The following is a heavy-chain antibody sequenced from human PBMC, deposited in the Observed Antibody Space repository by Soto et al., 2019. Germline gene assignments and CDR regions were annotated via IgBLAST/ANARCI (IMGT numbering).Heavy chain of an antibody. CDR3: AKDSASQKIWLLFDY. CDR2: ISGSGGST. D-gene: IGHD5-18*01. V-gene: IGHV3-23*01. CDR1: GFTFSSYA. J-gene: IGHJ4*02. Sequence: EVQLLESGGGLVQPGGSLRLPCAASGFTFSSYAMSWVRQAPGKGLEWVSAISGSGGSTYYADSVKGRFTISRDNSKNTLYLQMNSLRAEDTAVYYCAKDSASQKIWLLFDYWGQGTLVTVSS.